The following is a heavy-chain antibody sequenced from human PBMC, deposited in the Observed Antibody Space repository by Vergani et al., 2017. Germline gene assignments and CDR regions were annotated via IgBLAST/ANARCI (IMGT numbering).Heavy chain of an antibody. D-gene: IGHD2-2*01. CDR2: INAGNGNT. CDR3: AVSYCSSTSCYWRNWFDP. Sequence: QVQLVQSGAEVKKPGASVKVSCKASGYTFTSYAMHWVRQAPGQRLEWMGWINAGNGNTKYSQKFQGRVTITRDTSASTAYMELSSLRSEDTAVYYCAVSYCSSTSCYWRNWFDPWGQGTLVTVSS. CDR1: GYTFTSYA. V-gene: IGHV1-3*01. J-gene: IGHJ5*02.